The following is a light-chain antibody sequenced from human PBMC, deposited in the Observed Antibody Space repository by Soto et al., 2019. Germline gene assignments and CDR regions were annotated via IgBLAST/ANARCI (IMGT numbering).Light chain of an antibody. CDR3: QQYNSYSWT. V-gene: IGKV1-5*01. J-gene: IGKJ1*01. CDR1: QSISSW. Sequence: DLQMTQAPSTLSASVGDRVTIPCRASQSISSWLAWYQQKPGKAPKLLIYDASSLESGVPSRFSGSGSGTEFTLTISSLQPDDFATYYCQQYNSYSWTFGQGTKVDIK. CDR2: DAS.